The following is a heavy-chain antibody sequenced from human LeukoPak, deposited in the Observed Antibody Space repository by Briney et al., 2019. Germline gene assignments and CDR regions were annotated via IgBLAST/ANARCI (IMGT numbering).Heavy chain of an antibody. J-gene: IGHJ5*02. CDR1: GYTFTSYY. Sequence: ASVKVSCKASGYTFTSYYMHWVRQAPGQGLEWMGIINPSGGSTSYAQKFQGRVTLTTDRTTSTAYLELRSLRSDDTAVYYCARDPSNTSGWKTWFDPWGQGTLVTVSS. V-gene: IGHV1-46*01. CDR2: INPSGGST. CDR3: ARDPSNTSGWKTWFDP. D-gene: IGHD6-19*01.